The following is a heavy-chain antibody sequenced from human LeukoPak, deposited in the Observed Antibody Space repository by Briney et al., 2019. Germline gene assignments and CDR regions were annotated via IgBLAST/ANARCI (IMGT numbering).Heavy chain of an antibody. V-gene: IGHV3-21*01. CDR3: ARGDGGTMFRGVIITSFDY. Sequence: PGGSLRLSCAASGFTFSTYCMNWVRQAPGKGLEWVSFLSTISSYIYYADSVKGRFTISRDNAKNSLYLQMNSLRAEDTAVYYCARGDGGTMFRGVIITSFDYWGQGTLVTVSS. CDR1: GFTFSTYC. J-gene: IGHJ4*02. CDR2: LSTISSYI. D-gene: IGHD3-10*01.